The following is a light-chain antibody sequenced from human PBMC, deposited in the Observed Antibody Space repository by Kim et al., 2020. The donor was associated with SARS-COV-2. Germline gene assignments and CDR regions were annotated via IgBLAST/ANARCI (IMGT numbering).Light chain of an antibody. CDR2: QDS. J-gene: IGLJ2*01. CDR1: KLGDKY. CDR3: QAWDSSTVV. V-gene: IGLV3-1*01. Sequence: SSELTQPPSVSVSPGQTASITCSGDKLGDKYACWYKQKPGQSPVLVIYQDSKRPSGIPERFSGSNSGNTATLTISGTQAMDEADYYCQAWDSSTVV.